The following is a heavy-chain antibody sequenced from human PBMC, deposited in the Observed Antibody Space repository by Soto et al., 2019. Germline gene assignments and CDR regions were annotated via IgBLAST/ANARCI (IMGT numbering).Heavy chain of an antibody. CDR1: GFTFSTYA. CDR3: AKGGYNYGFLFDC. D-gene: IGHD5-18*01. J-gene: IGHJ4*02. V-gene: IGHV3-23*05. CDR2: IDNSGGIT. Sequence: PGGSLRLSCAASGFTFSTYAMSWVRQAPGKGLEWVSTIDNSGGITYYADSVKGRFTISRDNSKNTLYLQMNSLRAEDTAVYYCAKGGYNYGFLFDCWGQGTLVTGLL.